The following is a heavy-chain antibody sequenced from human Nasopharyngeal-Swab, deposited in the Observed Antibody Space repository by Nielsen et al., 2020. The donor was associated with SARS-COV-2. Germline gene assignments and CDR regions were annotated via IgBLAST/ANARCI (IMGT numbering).Heavy chain of an antibody. CDR2: INPNSGGT. CDR1: GYTFTGYY. V-gene: IGHV1-2*06. J-gene: IGHJ3*02. Sequence: ASVKVSCKASGYTFTGYYMHWVRQAPGQGLEWMGRINPNSGGTNYAQKFQGRVTMTRDTSISTAYMELSRLRSDDTAAYYCARVLQSRGAFDIWGQGTMVTVSS. CDR3: ARVLQSRGAFDI.